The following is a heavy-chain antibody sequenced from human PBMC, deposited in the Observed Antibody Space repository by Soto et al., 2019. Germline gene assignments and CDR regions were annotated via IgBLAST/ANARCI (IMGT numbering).Heavy chain of an antibody. CDR1: DGSMSGNDYY. J-gene: IGHJ3*02. D-gene: IGHD3-10*02. V-gene: IGHV4-30-4*01. CDR3: ARGIVRGGFDI. CDR2: IYDTWNT. Sequence: QVQLQEAGPGLVRPSQTLSLTCTVSDGSMSGNDYYWSWLRQSPGQGLQWIGYIYDTWNTSYSPSLKSRVTMSADTCRNQFSLELTSVSAADTALYFCARGIVRGGFDIWGQGTLVTISS.